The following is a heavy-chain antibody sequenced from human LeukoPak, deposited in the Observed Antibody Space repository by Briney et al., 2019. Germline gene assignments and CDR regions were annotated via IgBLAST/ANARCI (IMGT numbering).Heavy chain of an antibody. CDR3: ARDPGYYGSGKWYNWFDP. CDR1: GGSISSYY. D-gene: IGHD3-10*01. J-gene: IGHJ5*02. V-gene: IGHV4-59*01. CDR2: IYYSGST. Sequence: NPSETLSLTCTVSGGSISSYYWSWIRQPPGKGLEWIGFIYYSGSTNYNPSLKSRVTISVDTSKNQFSLKLSSVTAADTAVYYCARDPGYYGSGKWYNWFDPWGQGTLVTVSS.